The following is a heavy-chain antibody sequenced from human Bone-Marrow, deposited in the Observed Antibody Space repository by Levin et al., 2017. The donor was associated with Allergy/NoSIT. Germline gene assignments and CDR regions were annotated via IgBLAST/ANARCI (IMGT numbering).Heavy chain of an antibody. CDR3: ARDGIAVAGFDY. CDR1: GFTFSSYA. Sequence: GESLKISCAASGFTFSSYAMHWVRQAPGKGLEWVAVISYDGSNKYYADSVKGRFTISRDNSKNTLYLQMNSLRAEDTAVYYCARDGIAVAGFDYWGQGTLVTVSS. CDR2: ISYDGSNK. D-gene: IGHD6-19*01. J-gene: IGHJ4*02. V-gene: IGHV3-30*04.